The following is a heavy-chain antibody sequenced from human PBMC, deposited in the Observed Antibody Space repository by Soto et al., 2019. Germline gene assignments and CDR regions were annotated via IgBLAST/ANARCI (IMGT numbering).Heavy chain of an antibody. D-gene: IGHD4-4*01. CDR1: GFTFSHYA. V-gene: IGHV3-30*03. CDR3: ARGCPRDDYSNPRFVCYYYGMDV. Sequence: PGGSLRLSCAASGFTFSHYAMHWVRQAPGKGLEWVALMSYDGSNEYYADSVKGRFTISRDNSKNTLYLQMNSLRAEDTAVYYCARGCPRDDYSNPRFVCYYYGMDVWGQGTTVTVSS. CDR2: MSYDGSNE. J-gene: IGHJ6*02.